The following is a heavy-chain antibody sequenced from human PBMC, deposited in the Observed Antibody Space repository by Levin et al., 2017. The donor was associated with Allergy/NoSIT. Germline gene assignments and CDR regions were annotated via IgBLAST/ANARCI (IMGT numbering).Heavy chain of an antibody. CDR3: ARDQGIAVAGTYYYGRDV. D-gene: IGHD6-19*01. J-gene: IGHJ6*02. Sequence: GGSLRLSCAASGFTFSSYSMNWVRQAPGKGLEWVSSISSSSSYIYYADSVKGRFTISRDNAKNSLYLQMNSLRAEDTAVYYCARDQGIAVAGTYYYGRDVWGQGTTVTVSS. CDR2: ISSSSSYI. V-gene: IGHV3-21*01. CDR1: GFTFSSYS.